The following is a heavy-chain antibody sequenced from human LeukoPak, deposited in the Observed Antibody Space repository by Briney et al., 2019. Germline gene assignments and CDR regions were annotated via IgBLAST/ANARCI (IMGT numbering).Heavy chain of an antibody. CDR1: GYTFTGYY. CDR2: INPNSGGT. CDR3: ARTRILRIREVDYYHYGMDV. V-gene: IGHV1-2*04. J-gene: IGHJ6*02. Sequence: ASVKVSCKASGYTFTGYYMHWVRQAPGQGLEWMGWINPNSGGTNYAQKFQGWVTMTRDTSISTAYMELSRLRSDDTAVYYCARTRILRIREVDYYHYGMDVWGQGTTVTVSS. D-gene: IGHD2-15*01.